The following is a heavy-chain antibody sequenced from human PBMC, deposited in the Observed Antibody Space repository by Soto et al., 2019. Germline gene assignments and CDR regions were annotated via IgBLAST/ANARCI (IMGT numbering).Heavy chain of an antibody. CDR2: ISAYNGNT. J-gene: IGHJ4*02. Sequence: ASVKVSCKASGYTFTSYGMSGVRQAHGQGLEWMGWISAYNGNTNYAQKLQGRVTMTTDTSTSTAYMELRSLRSDDTAVYYCARGPGIAAAGTIDYWGQGTLVTVSS. V-gene: IGHV1-18*01. CDR3: ARGPGIAAAGTIDY. D-gene: IGHD6-13*01. CDR1: GYTFTSYG.